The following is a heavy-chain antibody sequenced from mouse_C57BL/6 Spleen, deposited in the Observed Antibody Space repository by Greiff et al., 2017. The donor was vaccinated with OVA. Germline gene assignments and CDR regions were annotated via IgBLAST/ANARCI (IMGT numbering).Heavy chain of an antibody. Sequence: VQLKESGPELVKPGASVKMSCKASGYTFTDYNMHWVKQSPGKSLEWIGYINPNNGGTSYNQKFKGKATLTVNKSSSTAYMELRSLTSEDAAVYYCARRLYYGRTAWFAYWGQGTLVTVSA. CDR1: GYTFTDYN. CDR3: ARRLYYGRTAWFAY. J-gene: IGHJ3*01. V-gene: IGHV1-22*01. CDR2: INPNNGGT. D-gene: IGHD1-1*01.